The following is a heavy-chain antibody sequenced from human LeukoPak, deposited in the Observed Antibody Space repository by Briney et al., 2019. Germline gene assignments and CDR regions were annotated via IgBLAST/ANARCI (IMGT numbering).Heavy chain of an antibody. V-gene: IGHV3-73*01. Sequence: PGGSLRLSCAASGFTFYGSGIYWVRQASGKGLEWVGRLKSKTDHYATSYAASVKGRFTISRDDSKNTAYLQMNSLKSEDTAVYYCTRLLAAGGVEAFDIWGQGTTVTVSS. D-gene: IGHD6-13*01. CDR3: TRLLAAGGVEAFDI. CDR2: LKSKTDHYAT. J-gene: IGHJ3*02. CDR1: GFTFYGSG.